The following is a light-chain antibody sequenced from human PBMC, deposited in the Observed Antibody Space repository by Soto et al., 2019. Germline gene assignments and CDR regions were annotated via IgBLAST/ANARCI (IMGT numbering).Light chain of an antibody. CDR1: QSIRNN. CDR3: QQYNNWPAIT. CDR2: GAS. J-gene: IGKJ5*01. Sequence: EIVLTQSPPTLSVSPGERAALSCRASQSIRNNLAWYQQKPGQAPRLLIYGASTRATGIPARFSGSGSGTEFTLTISSLQSEDFAVYYCQQYNNWPAITFGQGTRLEIK. V-gene: IGKV3D-15*01.